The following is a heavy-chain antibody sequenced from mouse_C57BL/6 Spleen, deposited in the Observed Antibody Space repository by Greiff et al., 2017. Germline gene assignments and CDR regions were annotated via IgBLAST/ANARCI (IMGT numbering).Heavy chain of an antibody. Sequence: DVKLVESGGGLVKPGGSLKLSCAASGFTFSDYGMNWVRQAPEKGLEWVAYISSGSSTSYYADTVKGRFTISRDKAKNTLCLQMTSLRSEDTAMYYCAIYDGYYCLDYWGQGTTLTVSS. CDR2: ISSGSSTS. CDR1: GFTFSDYG. CDR3: AIYDGYYCLDY. D-gene: IGHD2-3*01. J-gene: IGHJ2*01. V-gene: IGHV5-17*01.